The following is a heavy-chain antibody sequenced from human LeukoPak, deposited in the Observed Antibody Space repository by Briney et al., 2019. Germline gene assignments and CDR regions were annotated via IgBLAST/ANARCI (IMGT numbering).Heavy chain of an antibody. CDR3: AKAPGGATGLSYYFDY. J-gene: IGHJ4*02. CDR2: ISYDGSNK. Sequence: GGSLRLSCAASGFTFSSYGMHWVRQAPGKGLEGVAVISYDGSNKYYADSVKGRFTISRDNSKNTLYLQMNSLRAEDTAVYYCAKAPGGATGLSYYFDYWGQGTLVTVSS. V-gene: IGHV3-30*18. CDR1: GFTFSSYG. D-gene: IGHD3-16*02.